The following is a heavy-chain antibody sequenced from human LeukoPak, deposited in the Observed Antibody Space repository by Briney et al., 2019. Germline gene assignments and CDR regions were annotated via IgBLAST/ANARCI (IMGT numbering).Heavy chain of an antibody. D-gene: IGHD5-24*01. V-gene: IGHV4-59*01. CDR3: ARTGDGYNYYNYYYMDV. CDR1: GGSISSYY. J-gene: IGHJ6*03. Sequence: SETLSLTCTVSGGSISSYYWSWIRQPPGKGLEWIGYIYYSVRTNYNPSLKSRVTISVDMPNNQFSLKMSSVTAADTAVYYCARTGDGYNYYNYYYMDVWGKGTTVTVTS. CDR2: IYYSVRT.